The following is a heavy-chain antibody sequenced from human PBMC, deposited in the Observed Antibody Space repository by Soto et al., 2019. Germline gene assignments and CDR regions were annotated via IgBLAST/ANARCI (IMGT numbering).Heavy chain of an antibody. V-gene: IGHV2-26*01. D-gene: IGHD5-18*01. CDR2: IFSNDEK. Sequence: QVTLKESGPVLVKPTETLTLTCTVSGFSLSNARMGVSWIRQPPGKALEWLAHIFSNDEKSYSTSLKSRLTISKDTSKRQVVLTMTNMDPLDTATYYCARMADTAMVTGDAFDIWGQGTMVTVSS. J-gene: IGHJ3*02. CDR1: GFSLSNARMG. CDR3: ARMADTAMVTGDAFDI.